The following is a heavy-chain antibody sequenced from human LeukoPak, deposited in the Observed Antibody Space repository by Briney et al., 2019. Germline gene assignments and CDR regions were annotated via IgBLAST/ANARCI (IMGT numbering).Heavy chain of an antibody. Sequence: GGSLRLSCAASGFTFSSYGMHWVRQAPGKGLEWVAFIRYDGSNKYYADSVKGRFTISRDNSKNTLYLQMNSLRAEDTAVYYCARVEGNIVTTTEGYFDYWGQGTLVTVSS. D-gene: IGHD5-12*01. J-gene: IGHJ4*02. CDR3: ARVEGNIVTTTEGYFDY. CDR1: GFTFSSYG. V-gene: IGHV3-30*02. CDR2: IRYDGSNK.